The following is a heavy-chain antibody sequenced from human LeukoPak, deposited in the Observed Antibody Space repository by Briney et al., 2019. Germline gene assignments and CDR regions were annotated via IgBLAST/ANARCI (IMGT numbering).Heavy chain of an antibody. D-gene: IGHD5-12*01. V-gene: IGHV4-30-4*01. CDR1: GGSISGGDYY. CDR3: ARDLEGYSGYDMVYYYGMDF. J-gene: IGHJ6*04. Sequence: PSQTLSLTCTVSGGSISGGDYYWSWIRQPPGKGLEWIGYIYYSGSTYYNPSLKSRVTISANTSMNQFSLKLSSVTAADTAVYYCARDLEGYSGYDMVYYYGMDFWGKGTTVTVSS. CDR2: IYYSGST.